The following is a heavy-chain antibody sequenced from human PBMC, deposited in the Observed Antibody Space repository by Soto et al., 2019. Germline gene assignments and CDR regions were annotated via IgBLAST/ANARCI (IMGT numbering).Heavy chain of an antibody. CDR1: GYSFTNYW. Sequence: GESLKISCKGSGYSFTNYWIGWVRQMPGKGLEWMGLISPSDSATRYSPSFQGQVTISADKSISTAYLQWSSLKASDTAVYYCARQAFYDILTGSVYGMDVWGQGTTVTVPS. J-gene: IGHJ6*02. V-gene: IGHV5-51*01. CDR2: ISPSDSAT. D-gene: IGHD3-9*01. CDR3: ARQAFYDILTGSVYGMDV.